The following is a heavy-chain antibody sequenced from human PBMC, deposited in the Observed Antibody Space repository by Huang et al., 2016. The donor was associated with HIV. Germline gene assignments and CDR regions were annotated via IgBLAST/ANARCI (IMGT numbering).Heavy chain of an antibody. CDR2: ILYDGSNK. V-gene: IGHV3-30*18. CDR1: GFTFSNYG. CDR3: AKVSGSYREYFQH. D-gene: IGHD1-26*01. Sequence: QVQLVESGGGVVKPGRSLRLSCAASGFTFSNYGMHWVRRAPGKGLEWMELILYDGSNKYYADSVKGRFTISRDNSKNTLYLQMNSLRAEDTAVYYCAKVSGSYREYFQHWGQGTLVTVSS. J-gene: IGHJ1*01.